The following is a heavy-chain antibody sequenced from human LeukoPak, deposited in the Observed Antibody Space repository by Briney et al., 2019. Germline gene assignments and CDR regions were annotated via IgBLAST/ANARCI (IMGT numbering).Heavy chain of an antibody. Sequence: SETLSLTCTVSGGSISSSSYYWGWLRQPPGKGLEWIGSIYYSGSTYYNPSLKSRVTLSVDTSKNQFSLKLSSVTAADTAVYYCARRGIVVVPAAVQGFDIWGQGTMVTVSS. CDR1: GGSISSSSYY. D-gene: IGHD2-2*01. CDR3: ARRGIVVVPAAVQGFDI. CDR2: IYYSGST. V-gene: IGHV4-39*01. J-gene: IGHJ3*02.